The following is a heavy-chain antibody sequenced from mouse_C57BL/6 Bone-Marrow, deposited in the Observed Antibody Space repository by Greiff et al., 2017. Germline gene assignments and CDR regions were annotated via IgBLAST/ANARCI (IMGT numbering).Heavy chain of an antibody. CDR3: TTRGGNNYYAMDY. J-gene: IGHJ4*01. Sequence: VQLQQSGAELVRPGASVKLSCTASGFNIKDDYMHWVKQRPEQGLEWIGWIDPENGDTEYASKFQGKATITADTSSNTAYLQLSSLTSEDIAVYYCTTRGGNNYYAMDYWGQGTSVTVSS. CDR1: GFNIKDDY. CDR2: IDPENGDT. D-gene: IGHD2-1*01. V-gene: IGHV14-4*01.